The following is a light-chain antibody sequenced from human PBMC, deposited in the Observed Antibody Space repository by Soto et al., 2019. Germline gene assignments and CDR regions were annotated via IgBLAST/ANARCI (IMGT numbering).Light chain of an antibody. CDR2: AAS. Sequence: EIVLTQSAGTLSLSPGERAALSCRASQTVSGSYLAWFQQKPGQAPRLLIYAASTRAAGVPDRFSRSGSGKDLSLTLNRLEPEEFAVYYCQYYGPAPWTFGQGTKVEIK. J-gene: IGKJ1*01. CDR1: QTVSGSY. V-gene: IGKV3-20*01. CDR3: QYYGPAPWT.